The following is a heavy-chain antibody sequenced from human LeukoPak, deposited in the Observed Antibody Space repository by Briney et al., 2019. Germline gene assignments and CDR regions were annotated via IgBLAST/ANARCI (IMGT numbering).Heavy chain of an antibody. Sequence: SETLSLTCTVSGDSITAYYWNWVRQPPGKGPEWIGYIHYTGKNFYNPSLKSRITMSVDTSKSQFSLKLSYVTAADTAVYYCARTGYQGGYWGQGILVTVSS. J-gene: IGHJ4*02. CDR2: IHYTGKN. V-gene: IGHV4-59*01. D-gene: IGHD2-2*01. CDR3: ARTGYQGGY. CDR1: GDSITAYY.